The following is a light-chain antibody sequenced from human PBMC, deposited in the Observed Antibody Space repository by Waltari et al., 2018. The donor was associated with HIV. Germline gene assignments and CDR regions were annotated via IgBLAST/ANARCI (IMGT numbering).Light chain of an antibody. CDR1: SSNIGAGYD. V-gene: IGLV1-40*01. CDR2: GTN. CDR3: QSYDSSLSGWVV. Sequence: QRVTISCTGSSSNIGAGYDVHWYQQLPGTAPTLLIYGTNNRPSGVPDRFSGSKSGTSASLAITGLQAEDEAEYYCQSYDSSLSGWVVFGGGTKVTVL. J-gene: IGLJ2*01.